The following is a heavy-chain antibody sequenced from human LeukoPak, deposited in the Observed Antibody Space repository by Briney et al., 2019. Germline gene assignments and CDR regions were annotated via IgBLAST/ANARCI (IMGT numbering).Heavy chain of an antibody. V-gene: IGHV1-8*01. D-gene: IGHD4-17*01. Sequence: ASVKVSCKASGYTFTSYDINWVRQATGQGLEWMGWMNPNSGNTGYAQKFQGRVTMTRNTSISTAYMELSSLRSADTAVYYCARGIGDYGDYTHDYWGQGTLVTVSS. CDR3: ARGIGDYGDYTHDY. CDR1: GYTFTSYD. CDR2: MNPNSGNT. J-gene: IGHJ4*02.